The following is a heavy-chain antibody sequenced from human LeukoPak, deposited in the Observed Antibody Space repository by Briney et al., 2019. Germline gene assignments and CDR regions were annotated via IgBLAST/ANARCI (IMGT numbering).Heavy chain of an antibody. CDR2: IIPILGIA. Sequence: ASVKVSCKASGYTFTSYTISWVRQAPGQGLEWMGRIIPILGIANYAQKFQGRVTITADKSTSTAYMELSSLRSEDTAVYYCARDPGDGYNLDYWGQGTLVTVSS. CDR3: ARDPGDGYNLDY. V-gene: IGHV1-69*04. J-gene: IGHJ4*02. CDR1: GYTFTSYT. D-gene: IGHD5-24*01.